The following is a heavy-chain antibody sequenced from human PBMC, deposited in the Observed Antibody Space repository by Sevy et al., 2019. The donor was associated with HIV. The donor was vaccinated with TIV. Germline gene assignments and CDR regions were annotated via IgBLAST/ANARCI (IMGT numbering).Heavy chain of an antibody. CDR3: TRVEGAADWGMDV. V-gene: IGHV3-49*04. J-gene: IGHJ6*02. CDR1: GFTFGDYI. D-gene: IGHD1-26*01. Sequence: GGSLRLSCSPSGFTFGDYIVSWVRQAPGKGLEWIAFIRGKRNGSTTKYAASVKGRLTISRDDSKSIARLQMNSLKTEVTAVYYCTRVEGAADWGMDVWGQWPTVTVYS. CDR2: IRGKRNGSTT.